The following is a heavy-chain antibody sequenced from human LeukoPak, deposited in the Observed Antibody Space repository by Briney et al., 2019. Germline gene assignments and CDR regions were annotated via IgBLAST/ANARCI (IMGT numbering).Heavy chain of an antibody. D-gene: IGHD3-10*01. CDR3: ARTLGGPRMVREVILYYYYMDV. J-gene: IGHJ6*03. CDR1: GGSFSGYY. CDR2: INHSGSA. Sequence: SETLSLTCGVYGGSFSGYYWSWIRQPPGKGLEWIGEINHSGSANYNPSLKSRVTVSVDTSKNQFSLNLSSVTAADTAVYYCARTLGGPRMVREVILYYYYMDVWGKGTTVTVSS. V-gene: IGHV4-34*01.